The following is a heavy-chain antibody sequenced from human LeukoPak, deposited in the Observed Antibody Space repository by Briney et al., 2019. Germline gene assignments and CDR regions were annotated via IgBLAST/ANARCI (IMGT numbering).Heavy chain of an antibody. CDR3: AGGPPRGKYYYMDV. CDR2: IGTASDT. CDR1: GFSFSSFD. V-gene: IGHV3-13*01. D-gene: IGHD1-1*01. J-gene: IGHJ6*03. Sequence: SRGCLRLSCAASGFSFSSFDMHWVRQPTGQGLEWVSTIGTASDTYFPGSVEGRFTPSRDNAKNSLYLQMNSLTAGDTALYYWAGGPPRGKYYYMDVWGKGTTVTVSS.